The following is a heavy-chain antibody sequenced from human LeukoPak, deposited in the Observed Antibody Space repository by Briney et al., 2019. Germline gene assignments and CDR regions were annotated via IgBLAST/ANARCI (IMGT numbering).Heavy chain of an antibody. CDR1: GFTFSSYA. V-gene: IGHV3-23*01. CDR3: AKEGDRIVVVPAAIREHYYYYYMDV. J-gene: IGHJ6*03. CDR2: ISGSGGST. D-gene: IGHD2-2*02. Sequence: GGSLRLSCAASGFTFSSYAMSWVRQAPGKGLEWVSAISGSGGSTYYADSVKGRFTISRDNSKNTLYLQMNSLRAEDTAVYYCAKEGDRIVVVPAAIREHYYYYYMDVWGKGTTVTISS.